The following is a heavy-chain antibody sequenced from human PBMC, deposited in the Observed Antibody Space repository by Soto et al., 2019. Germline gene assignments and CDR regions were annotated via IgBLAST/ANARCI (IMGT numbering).Heavy chain of an antibody. Sequence: NPSETLSLTCTVSGGSISSGDYYWSWIRQPPGKGLEWIGYIYYSGSTYYNPSLKSRVTISVDTSKNQFSLKLSSVTAADTAVYYCARERGLAYCGGDCYRWFDPWGQGTLVTVSS. J-gene: IGHJ5*02. CDR2: IYYSGST. CDR3: ARERGLAYCGGDCYRWFDP. CDR1: GGSISSGDYY. V-gene: IGHV4-30-4*01. D-gene: IGHD2-21*02.